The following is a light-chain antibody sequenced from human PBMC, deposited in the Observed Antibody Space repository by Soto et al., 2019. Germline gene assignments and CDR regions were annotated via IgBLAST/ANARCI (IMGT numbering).Light chain of an antibody. V-gene: IGLV2-11*01. CDR3: CSYAGSYTLV. J-gene: IGLJ2*01. CDR2: DVN. CDR1: SSDVGGYNY. Sequence: QSALTQPRSVSGSPGQSVTLSCTGTSSDVGGYNYVSWYQHHPGKAPKLIIYDVNKRPSGVPDRFAGSKSGNTASLTISGLQTEDEADYYCCSYAGSYTLVFGGGTKVTVL.